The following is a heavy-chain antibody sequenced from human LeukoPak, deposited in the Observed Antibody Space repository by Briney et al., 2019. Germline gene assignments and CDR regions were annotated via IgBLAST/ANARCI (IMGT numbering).Heavy chain of an antibody. J-gene: IGHJ4*02. V-gene: IGHV3-48*01. CDR2: VSTSGNTI. D-gene: IGHD6-25*01. CDR3: ARVAAGSRWVDY. CDR1: GFTFSTYN. Sequence: GGSPRLSCAASGFTFSTYNMNWVRQAPGKGLEWISYVSTSGNTIYYADSVKGRFTLSRDNAKNSLYLQMNGLRAEDTAVYYCARVAAGSRWVDYWGQGTLVTVSS.